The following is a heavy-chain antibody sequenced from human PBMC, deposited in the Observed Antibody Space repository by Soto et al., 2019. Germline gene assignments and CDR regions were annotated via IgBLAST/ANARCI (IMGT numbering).Heavy chain of an antibody. J-gene: IGHJ6*03. V-gene: IGHV3-33*01. Sequence: GGSLRLSCAASGFTFSSYGMHWVRQAPGKGLEWVAVIWYDGSNKYYADSVKGRFTISRDNSKNTLYLQMNSLRAEDTAVYYCARDKFDWLRGANTNYYYYYMDVWGKGTTVTVSS. CDR3: ARDKFDWLRGANTNYYYYYMDV. CDR1: GFTFSSYG. D-gene: IGHD3-9*01. CDR2: IWYDGSNK.